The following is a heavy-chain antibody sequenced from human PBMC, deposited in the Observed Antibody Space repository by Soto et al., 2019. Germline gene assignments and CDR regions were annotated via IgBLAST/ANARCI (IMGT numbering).Heavy chain of an antibody. CDR2: ISGSCGST. CDR1: GFTFSSYA. V-gene: IGHV3-23*01. CDR3: ASRPRYSSSWGFDY. Sequence: GGSLRLSCAASGFTFSSYAMSWVRQAPGKGLEWVSAISGSCGSTYYADSVKGRCTISRDNSKDTLYLQMNSLRAEDTDVYYCASRPRYSSSWGFDYWGQGTLVTVSS. J-gene: IGHJ4*02. D-gene: IGHD6-6*01.